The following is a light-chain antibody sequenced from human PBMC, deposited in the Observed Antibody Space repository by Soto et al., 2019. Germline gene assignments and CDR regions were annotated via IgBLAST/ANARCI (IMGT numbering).Light chain of an antibody. Sequence: QSVLTQPPSVSGAPGQRVTISCTGSTSNIGAAYDVQWYQQLPGTAPKLLINGDTNRPSGVPDRFSGSKSGTSASLGITGLQAEDEADYYCQSYDTSLSGSVFGGGTKLTVL. CDR2: GDT. CDR1: TSNIGAAYD. V-gene: IGLV1-40*01. J-gene: IGLJ2*01. CDR3: QSYDTSLSGSV.